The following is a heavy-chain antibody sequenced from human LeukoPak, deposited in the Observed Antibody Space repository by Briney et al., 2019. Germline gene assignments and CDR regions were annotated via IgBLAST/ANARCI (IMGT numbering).Heavy chain of an antibody. J-gene: IGHJ5*02. CDR2: FYFSGST. V-gene: IGHV4-34*01. Sequence: SETLSLTCAVYGGSFSGYYWSWIRQPPGKGLEWMGSFYFSGSTYYNPSLKSRVTISVDTSKNQFSLKLSSVTAADTAVYYCARRTPDYYGSGSYYPVRDNWFDPWGQGTLVTVSS. CDR1: GGSFSGYY. CDR3: ARRTPDYYGSGSYYPVRDNWFDP. D-gene: IGHD3-10*01.